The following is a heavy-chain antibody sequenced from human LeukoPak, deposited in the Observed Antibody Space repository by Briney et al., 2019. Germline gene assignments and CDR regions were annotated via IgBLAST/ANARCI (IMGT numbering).Heavy chain of an antibody. V-gene: IGHV1-8*01. Sequence: ASVKVSCKASGYTFTSYDINWVRQATGQGLEWMGWMNPNIGNTGYAQKFQGRVTITRNTSISTAYMELSRLRSEDTAMYYCARVHQRWRYDFWSGYYPAYYYYYYMDVWAKGPRSPSP. CDR2: MNPNIGNT. CDR1: GYTFTSYD. CDR3: ARVHQRWRYDFWSGYYPAYYYYYYMDV. D-gene: IGHD3-3*01. J-gene: IGHJ6*03.